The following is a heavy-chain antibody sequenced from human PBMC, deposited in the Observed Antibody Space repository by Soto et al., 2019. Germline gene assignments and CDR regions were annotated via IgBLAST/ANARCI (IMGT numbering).Heavy chain of an antibody. CDR1: GGSFSGYY. CDR3: ARGPLIAVATGLYYYYYYGMDV. J-gene: IGHJ6*02. D-gene: IGHD6-19*01. CDR2: INHSGST. Sequence: SETLSLTCAVYGGSFSGYYWSWIRQPPGKGLEWIGEINHSGSTNYNPSLKSRVTISVDTSKNQFSLKLSSVTAADTAVYYCARGPLIAVATGLYYYYYYGMDVWGQGTTVTVSS. V-gene: IGHV4-34*01.